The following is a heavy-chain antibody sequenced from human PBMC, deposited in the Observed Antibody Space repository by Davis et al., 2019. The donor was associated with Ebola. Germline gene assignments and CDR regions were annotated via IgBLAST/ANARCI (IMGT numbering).Heavy chain of an antibody. J-gene: IGHJ6*03. CDR2: IYSGGTT. Sequence: GGSLRLSCAAFGFTVSTNYMSWVRQAPGKGLEWVSVIYSGGTTYYADSVKGRFTISRDNSKNTLYLQMNSLRAEDTAVYYCAKEMMTATYYYYMDVWGKGTTVTVSS. D-gene: IGHD3-16*01. CDR3: AKEMMTATYYYYMDV. V-gene: IGHV3-53*01. CDR1: GFTVSTNY.